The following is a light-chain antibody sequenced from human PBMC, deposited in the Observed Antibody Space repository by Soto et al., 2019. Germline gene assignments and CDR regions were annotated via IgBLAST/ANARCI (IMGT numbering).Light chain of an antibody. J-gene: IGLJ1*01. V-gene: IGLV7-46*01. CDR2: DTT. CDR1: TGAVTTDHY. CDR3: LLTYSGLQS. Sequence: QAVVTQEPSLIVSPGGTVTLTCDSTTGAVTTDHYPSWFQQKPGQAPRSLIYDTTNRHSWTPARFSGSLIGGKAALTLSGARPEDEAEYYCLLTYSGLQSFGTGTKLTVL.